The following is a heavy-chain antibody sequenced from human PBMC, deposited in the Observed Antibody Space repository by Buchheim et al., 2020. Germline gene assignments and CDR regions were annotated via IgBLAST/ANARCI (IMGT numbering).Heavy chain of an antibody. J-gene: IGHJ4*02. Sequence: EVQLVESGGGLVQPGGSLRLSCAASGFTFNNFWMTYVRQAPGKGLEWVATIQADGSANYNVDSLKGRFSISRDNAKNSLYLQMNSLRAEDTAVYYCVRGGGWLLDYWGQGAL. CDR2: IQADGSAN. V-gene: IGHV3-7*01. CDR3: VRGGGWLLDY. CDR1: GFTFNNFW. D-gene: IGHD5-12*01.